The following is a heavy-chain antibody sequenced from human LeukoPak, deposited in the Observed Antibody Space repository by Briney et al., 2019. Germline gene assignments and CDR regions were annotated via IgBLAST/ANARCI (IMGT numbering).Heavy chain of an antibody. Sequence: PGGSLRLSCAASGFTFDDYAMSWVRQAPGKGLEWVSAISGSGGSTYYADSVKGRFTISRDNSKNTLYLQMNSLRAEDTAVYYCAADIVVVVAATNYWGQGTLVTVSS. D-gene: IGHD2-15*01. CDR3: AADIVVVVAATNY. CDR2: ISGSGGST. J-gene: IGHJ4*02. V-gene: IGHV3-23*01. CDR1: GFTFDDYA.